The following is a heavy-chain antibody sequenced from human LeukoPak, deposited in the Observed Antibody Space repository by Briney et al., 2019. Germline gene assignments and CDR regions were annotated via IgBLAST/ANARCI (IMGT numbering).Heavy chain of an antibody. Sequence: SETLSLTCTVSGGSISSYYWSWLRQPAGKALEWIGRIYTSGSAKYNPSLKSRVTMSVDTSKNQFSLKLSSVTAADTAVYYCARVGDYSDSSGYPFDYWGQGTLVTVSS. CDR3: ARVGDYSDSSGYPFDY. J-gene: IGHJ4*02. CDR2: IYTSGSA. CDR1: GGSISSYY. D-gene: IGHD3-22*01. V-gene: IGHV4-4*07.